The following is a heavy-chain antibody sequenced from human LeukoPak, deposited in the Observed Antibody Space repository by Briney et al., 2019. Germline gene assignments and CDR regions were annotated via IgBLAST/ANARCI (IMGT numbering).Heavy chain of an antibody. CDR1: GFTFSSYS. CDR3: ARLKYYDSTGYSPSYYMDV. CDR2: IYGSGIT. J-gene: IGHJ6*03. Sequence: GSLRLSCAASGFTFSSYSMNWVRQSAGKGLEWIGRIYGSGITDYSPSLKSRISMSLDMSKKQFSLKLTSVTAADTAVYYCARLKYYDSTGYSPSYYMDVWGKGTSVTV. V-gene: IGHV4-4*07. D-gene: IGHD3-22*01.